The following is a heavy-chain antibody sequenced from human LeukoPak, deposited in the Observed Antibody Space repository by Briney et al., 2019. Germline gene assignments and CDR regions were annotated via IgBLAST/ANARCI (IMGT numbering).Heavy chain of an antibody. CDR3: ARDGTAAGLYFDL. D-gene: IGHD6-13*01. CDR2: IRQDGSEK. Sequence: GGSLRLYCAVSGFTFTDYWMNWVRQAPGKGLEWVASIRQDGSEKTYVDSVKGRFTISRDNTKNSLSLQVNSLRAEDTAVYYRARDGTAAGLYFDLWGQGTLVTVSS. CDR1: GFTFTDYW. J-gene: IGHJ4*01. V-gene: IGHV3-7*01.